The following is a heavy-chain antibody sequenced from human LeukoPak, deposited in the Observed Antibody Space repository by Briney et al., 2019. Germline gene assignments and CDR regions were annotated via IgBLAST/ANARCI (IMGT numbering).Heavy chain of an antibody. CDR2: IYYSGST. CDR3: ARLQSSGLVWSVC. V-gene: IGHV4-39*01. Sequence: ASETLSLTCTVSGESISSSSYYWGWIRQPPGKGLEWIGSIYYSGSTYYNPSLKSRVTISVDTSKNQFSLKLSSVTAADTAVYYCARLQSSGLVWSVCWGQGTLVTVSS. CDR1: GESISSSSYY. D-gene: IGHD2-21*01. J-gene: IGHJ4*02.